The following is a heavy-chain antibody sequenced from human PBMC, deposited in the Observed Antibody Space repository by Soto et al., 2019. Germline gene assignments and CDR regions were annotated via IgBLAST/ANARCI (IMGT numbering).Heavy chain of an antibody. CDR2: IYWDDAQ. J-gene: IGHJ4*02. CDR3: AHAADYDLLSFDH. V-gene: IGHV2-5*02. D-gene: IGHD4-17*01. Sequence: QITLKESGPPLVRPAQPLTLTCAFSGFSLTTTSMGVAWIRQPPRKALEWLELIYWDDAQRYSPSLKYSLTISKDTSRSRVVLPISNMNPEDTGTSFCAHAADYDLLSFDHWGPGTLVTVSS. CDR1: GFSLTTTSMG.